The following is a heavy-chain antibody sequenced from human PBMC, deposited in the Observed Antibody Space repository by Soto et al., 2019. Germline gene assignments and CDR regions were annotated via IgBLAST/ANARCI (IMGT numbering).Heavy chain of an antibody. V-gene: IGHV1-18*03. CDR1: GYTFNSYG. J-gene: IGHJ5*02. D-gene: IGHD2-15*01. CDR2: ISGYNGNT. Sequence: QVQLVQSGAEVKQPGASVRVSCKASGYTFNSYGISWVRQAPGQGLEWLGWISGYNGNTNYAQKFQGRVTMTTVTPTSTAYMELRSLRSDDIAVYYCVREGGRAWFDPWGQGTLVTVSS. CDR3: VREGGRAWFDP.